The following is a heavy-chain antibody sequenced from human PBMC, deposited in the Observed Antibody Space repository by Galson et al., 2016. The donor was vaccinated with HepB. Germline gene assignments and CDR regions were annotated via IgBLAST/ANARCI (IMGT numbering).Heavy chain of an antibody. V-gene: IGHV5-51*01. J-gene: IGHJ3*02. Sequence: QSGAEVKKPGESLKISCKASGYSFNTYWIGWVRQMPGKGLEWMGISYPGDFDTRYRPSFQGQVTISADKSIRSAYLQWSSLKASDTAIYYCARPKVTWMGGYYDSSVYDAFDIWGQGTMVTVSS. CDR3: ARPKVTWMGGYYDSSVYDAFDI. D-gene: IGHD3-22*01. CDR2: SYPGDFDT. CDR1: GYSFNTYW.